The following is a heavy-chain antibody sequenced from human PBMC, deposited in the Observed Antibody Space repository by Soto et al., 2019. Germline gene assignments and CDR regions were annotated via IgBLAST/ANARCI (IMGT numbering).Heavy chain of an antibody. Sequence: EVQLLESGGGLVQPGGSLRLSCAASGFTFSSYAMSWVRQAPGKGLEWVSIIGVGGGDRYYPESVKGRFTISRENSRETLYLEMNSLRDEDTAVYYCARVRFGELVWGQGTLVTVSS. V-gene: IGHV3-23*01. CDR3: ARVRFGELV. CDR1: GFTFSSYA. D-gene: IGHD3-10*01. J-gene: IGHJ4*02. CDR2: IGVGGGDR.